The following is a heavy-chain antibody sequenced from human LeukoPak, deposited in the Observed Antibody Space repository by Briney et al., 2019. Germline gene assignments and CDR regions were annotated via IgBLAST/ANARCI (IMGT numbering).Heavy chain of an antibody. Sequence: KPGESPRITCKGSGYNFTTYWIAWVRQMPGKGLEWMGIIYPGDSDSRYSPSFQGQVTISADNSISTVYLQWSSLKASDTAMYHCARSRSMEYLDYWGQTTLV. CDR2: IYPGDSDS. V-gene: IGHV5-51*01. CDR3: ARSRSMEYLDY. CDR1: GYNFTTYW. J-gene: IGHJ4*02. D-gene: IGHD3-3*02.